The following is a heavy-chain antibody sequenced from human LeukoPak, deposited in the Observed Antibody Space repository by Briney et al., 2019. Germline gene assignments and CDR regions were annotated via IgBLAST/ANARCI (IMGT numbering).Heavy chain of an antibody. V-gene: IGHV3-64*02. CDR1: GFTFSNFA. CDR3: ARGLSGSSDK. Sequence: PGGSLRLSCAASGFTFSNFAMHWVRQIPGKGLQYVAAISNSGHATHYVDSVKGRFTVSRDNSKNTVYLHLGSLRPEDTALYYCARGLSGSSDKWGRGDLVTVSS. J-gene: IGHJ4*02. D-gene: IGHD7-27*01. CDR2: ISNSGHAT.